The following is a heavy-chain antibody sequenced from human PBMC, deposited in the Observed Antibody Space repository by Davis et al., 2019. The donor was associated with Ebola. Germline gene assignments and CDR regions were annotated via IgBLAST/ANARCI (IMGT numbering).Heavy chain of an antibody. CDR3: ARERCGGGSCYRIFDY. V-gene: IGHV3-7*01. Sequence: PGGSLRLSCAASGFTFSSHWMSWVRQAPGKGLEWVANIKYDGGEKYYVDSVKGRFTISRDNPKNSLYLQMNSLRAEDTAVYYCARERCGGGSCYRIFDYWGQGTLVTVSS. J-gene: IGHJ4*02. CDR2: IKYDGGEK. D-gene: IGHD2-15*01. CDR1: GFTFSSHW.